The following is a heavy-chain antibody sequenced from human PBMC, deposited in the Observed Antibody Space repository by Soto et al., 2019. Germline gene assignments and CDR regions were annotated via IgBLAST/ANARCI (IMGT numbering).Heavy chain of an antibody. CDR3: AREFVTARLADYYYGMDV. CDR2: IWYDGSNK. J-gene: IGHJ6*02. D-gene: IGHD6-6*01. V-gene: IGHV3-33*01. Sequence: QVQLVESGGGVVQPGRSLRLSCAASGFTFSSYGMHWVRQAPGKGLEWVAVIWYDGSNKYYADSVKGRFTISRDNSKNTRYLQMNSRRAEDTAVYYCAREFVTARLADYYYGMDVWCQGTTVTVSS. CDR1: GFTFSSYG.